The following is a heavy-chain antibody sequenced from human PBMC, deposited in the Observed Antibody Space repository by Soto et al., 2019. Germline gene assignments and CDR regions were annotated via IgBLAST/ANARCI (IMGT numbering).Heavy chain of an antibody. CDR3: ARLYCSSTSCYRSPFDY. J-gene: IGHJ4*02. V-gene: IGHV5-51*01. D-gene: IGHD2-2*02. CDR1: RYSFTSYW. CDR2: IYPGDTDT. Sequence: PGESLKISCKGSRYSFTSYWIGWVRQMPGKGLEWMGIIYPGDTDTRYSPSFQGEVTIAAAKSISTAYRQWSSLEASDTAMYYCARLYCSSTSCYRSPFDYWGQGTLVTVSS.